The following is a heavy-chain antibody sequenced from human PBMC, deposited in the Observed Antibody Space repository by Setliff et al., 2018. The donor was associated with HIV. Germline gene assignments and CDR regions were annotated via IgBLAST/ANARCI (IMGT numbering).Heavy chain of an antibody. J-gene: IGHJ4*02. CDR1: GYSFINHA. V-gene: IGHV1-3*01. CDR2: INAGNGNT. CDR3: ARDPNQVGAVAGALDY. D-gene: IGHD6-19*01. Sequence: ASVKVSCKASGYSFINHAMHWVRQAPGQSLEWMGWINAGNGNTKYSQKFQGRVTITRDISASTAYMELSSLRFEDTAVYYCARDPNQVGAVAGALDYWGQGTLVTVSS.